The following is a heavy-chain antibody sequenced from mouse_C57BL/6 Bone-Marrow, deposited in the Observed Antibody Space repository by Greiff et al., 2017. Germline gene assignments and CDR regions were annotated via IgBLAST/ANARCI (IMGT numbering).Heavy chain of an antibody. D-gene: IGHD1-1*01. J-gene: IGHJ1*03. CDR3: ARHGSSYHWYFDV. V-gene: IGHV1-63*01. Sequence: QVQLQQSGAELVRPGTSVKMSCKASGYTFTNYWIGWAKQRPGHGLEWIGDIYPGGGYTNYNEKFKGKATLTADKSSSTAYMQFSSLTSEDSAIYYCARHGSSYHWYFDVWGTGTTVTVSS. CDR1: GYTFTNYW. CDR2: IYPGGGYT.